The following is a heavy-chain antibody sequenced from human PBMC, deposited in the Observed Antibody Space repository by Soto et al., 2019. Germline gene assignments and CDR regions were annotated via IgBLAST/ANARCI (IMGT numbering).Heavy chain of an antibody. D-gene: IGHD5-18*01. CDR3: GRPTFHPAMVPD. CDR1: GDSISTYY. J-gene: IGHJ4*02. Sequence: SETLSLTCTVSGDSISTYYWSWIRQPPGKGLEWIGSIYYSGSTYYNPSLKSRVTISVDTSKNQFSLKLSSVTAADTAVDYCGRPTFHPAMVPDWRQGTLVTVSS. V-gene: IGHV4-59*05. CDR2: IYYSGST.